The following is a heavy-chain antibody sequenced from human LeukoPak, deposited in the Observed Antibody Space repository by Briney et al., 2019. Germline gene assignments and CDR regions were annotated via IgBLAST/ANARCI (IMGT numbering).Heavy chain of an antibody. V-gene: IGHV1-18*01. J-gene: IGHJ3*02. CDR3: VRTVVATGAFDI. CDR1: GYTFINYG. Sequence: AAVKVSCKASGYTFINYGLTWVRQAPGQGFEWMGWISAYTGSTNYAQKLQGRVTMPTDPSTRPAYMDLRRLRSDDPAVYYRVRTVVATGAFDIWGQGTMVIVSS. CDR2: ISAYTGST. D-gene: IGHD1-26*01.